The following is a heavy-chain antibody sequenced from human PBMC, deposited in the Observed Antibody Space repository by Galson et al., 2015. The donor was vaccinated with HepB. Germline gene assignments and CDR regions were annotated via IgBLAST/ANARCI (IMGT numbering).Heavy chain of an antibody. Sequence: CAISGDSVSSNSAAWNWIRQSPSRGLEWLGRTYYRSKWYNDYAVSVKSRITINPDTSKNQFSLQLNSVTPEDTAVYYCARDPSPSSGWLFGDYFDYWGQGTLATVSS. V-gene: IGHV6-1*01. D-gene: IGHD6-19*01. CDR3: ARDPSPSSGWLFGDYFDY. CDR1: GDSVSSNSAA. J-gene: IGHJ4*02. CDR2: TYYRSKWYN.